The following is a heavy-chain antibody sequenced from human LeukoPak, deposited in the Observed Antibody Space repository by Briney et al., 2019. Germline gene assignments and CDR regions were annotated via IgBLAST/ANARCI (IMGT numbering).Heavy chain of an antibody. CDR3: ARDLSGYSDY. Sequence: GGSLRLSCAASGFTFSSYAMSWVRQAPGKGLEWVSAISGSGGSTYYADSVKGRFTISRDNSKNTLYLQMNSLGAEDTAVYYCARDLSGYSDYWGQGTLVTVSS. V-gene: IGHV3-23*01. CDR1: GFTFSSYA. D-gene: IGHD2-15*01. CDR2: ISGSGGST. J-gene: IGHJ4*02.